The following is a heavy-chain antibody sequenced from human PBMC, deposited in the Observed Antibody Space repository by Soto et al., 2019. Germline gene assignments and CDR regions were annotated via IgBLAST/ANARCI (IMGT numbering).Heavy chain of an antibody. CDR2: IYSGGST. CDR3: ARDGGCRDGYTVGCNWFDP. J-gene: IGHJ5*02. Sequence: GGSLRLSCAASGFTVSSHYMSWVRQAPGKGLEWVSVIYSGGSTYYTDSVKGRFTISRDNSKNTLYLQMNSLRAEDTAVYYCARDGGCRDGYTVGCNWFDPWGQGTLVTVSS. D-gene: IGHD5-12*01. V-gene: IGHV3-66*01. CDR1: GFTVSSHY.